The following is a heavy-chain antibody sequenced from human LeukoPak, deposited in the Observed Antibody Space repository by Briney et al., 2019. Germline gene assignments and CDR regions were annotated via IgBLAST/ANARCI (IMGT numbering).Heavy chain of an antibody. J-gene: IGHJ3*01. CDR1: VFSISGDA. CDR3: ARETHDALDL. V-gene: IGHV3-30*04. CDR2: ISFDGKNK. Sequence: PGTSLRLSCTASVFSISGDAMHWVRQAPGKGLQWVADISFDGKNKYYADSVKGRFTISRDNSKNTLYLQMNSLRTDDTALFYCARETHDALDLWGPGTLVTVSS.